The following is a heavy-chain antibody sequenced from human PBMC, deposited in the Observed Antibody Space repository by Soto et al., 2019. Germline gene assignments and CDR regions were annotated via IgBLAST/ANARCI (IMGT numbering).Heavy chain of an antibody. J-gene: IGHJ6*02. CDR3: ARRQIPPPARGAANARGGMDV. D-gene: IGHD6-13*01. CDR1: GFTFNNYG. Sequence: QVQLVESGGGVVQPGRSLRLSCAASGFTFNNYGMHWVRQAPGKGLEWLAVIWNDGSNNYYANSVNGRFTISRDNSKNTLYLQMSRLRAEDTAVYYCARRQIPPPARGAANARGGMDVWGQGTTVTVSS. CDR2: IWNDGSNN. V-gene: IGHV3-33*01.